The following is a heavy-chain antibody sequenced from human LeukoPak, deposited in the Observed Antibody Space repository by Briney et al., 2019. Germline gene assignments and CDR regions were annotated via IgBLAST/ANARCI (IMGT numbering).Heavy chain of an antibody. V-gene: IGHV4-59*12. J-gene: IGHJ5*02. D-gene: IGHD3-10*01. CDR3: ARANYGSGSYPARTNWFDP. CDR1: GGSISSYY. Sequence: SETLSLTCTVSGGSISSYYWSWIRQPPGKGLEWIGYIYYSGSTNYNPSLKSRVTISVDTSKNQFSLKLSSVTAADTAVYYCARANYGSGSYPARTNWFDPWGQGTLVTVSS. CDR2: IYYSGST.